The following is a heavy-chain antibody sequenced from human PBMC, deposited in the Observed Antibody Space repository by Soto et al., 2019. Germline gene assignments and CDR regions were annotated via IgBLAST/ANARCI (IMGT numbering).Heavy chain of an antibody. Sequence: ASVKVSCKASGYTFTSYGISWVRQAPGQGLEWMGWISAYNGNTNYAQKLQGRVTMTTDTSTSTAYMELRSLRSDDTAVYYCARDLYDFWSGYHNWFDPWGQGTLVTVSS. CDR1: GYTFTSYG. D-gene: IGHD3-3*01. CDR2: ISAYNGNT. J-gene: IGHJ5*02. CDR3: ARDLYDFWSGYHNWFDP. V-gene: IGHV1-18*01.